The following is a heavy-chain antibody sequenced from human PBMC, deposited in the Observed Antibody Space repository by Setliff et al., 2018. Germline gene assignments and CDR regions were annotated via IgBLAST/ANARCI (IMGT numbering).Heavy chain of an antibody. J-gene: IGHJ3*02. D-gene: IGHD5-12*01. CDR2: IYYSGST. Sequence: SETLSLTCSVSGDSISDYYWNWIRQPPGKGLEWIGSIYYSGSTNYNPSLRGRVTISVGTSKNHFSLKLNSVTAADTAVYYCAREEDGYNTGAFDIWGQGTMVTVSS. CDR3: AREEDGYNTGAFDI. CDR1: GDSISDYY. V-gene: IGHV4-59*12.